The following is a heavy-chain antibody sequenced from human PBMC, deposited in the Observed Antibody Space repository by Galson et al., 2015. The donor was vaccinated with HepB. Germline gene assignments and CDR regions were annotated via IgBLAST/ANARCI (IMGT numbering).Heavy chain of an antibody. CDR3: ARQAGGSYPFDY. J-gene: IGHJ4*02. Sequence: ETLSLTCTVSGGSISSYYWSWIRQPPGKGLEWIGYIYYSGSTNYNPSLKSRVTISVDTSKDQFSLKLSSVTAADTAVYYCARQAGGSYPFDYWGQGTLVTVSS. D-gene: IGHD1-26*01. CDR2: IYYSGST. CDR1: GGSISSYY. V-gene: IGHV4-59*08.